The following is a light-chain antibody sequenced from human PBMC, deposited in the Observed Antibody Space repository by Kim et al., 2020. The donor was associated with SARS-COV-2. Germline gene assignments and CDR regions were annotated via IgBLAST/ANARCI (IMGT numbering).Light chain of an antibody. J-gene: IGKJ1*01. CDR1: QSVSSN. V-gene: IGKV3-15*01. CDR2: GAS. CDR3: QQYNTWPRT. Sequence: VSPGEKAALSCRASQSVSSNLAWYQQKPGQAPRLLIYGASTRATGIPASFSGSGSGTDFTLTISSLQSEDFAVYYCQQYNTWPRTFGQGTKVDIK.